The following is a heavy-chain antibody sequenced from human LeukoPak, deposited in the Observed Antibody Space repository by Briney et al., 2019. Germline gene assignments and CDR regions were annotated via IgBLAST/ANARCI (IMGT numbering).Heavy chain of an antibody. J-gene: IGHJ6*02. V-gene: IGHV1-8*01. Sequence: GASVNVSCKASGYTFTSYDINWVRQATGQGLEWMGWMNPNSGNTGYAQKFQGRVTMTRNTSISTAYMELSSLRSEDTAVYYCATAATSYYYYYYGMDVWGQGTTVTVSS. CDR1: GYTFTSYD. CDR2: MNPNSGNT. D-gene: IGHD2-15*01. CDR3: ATAATSYYYYYYGMDV.